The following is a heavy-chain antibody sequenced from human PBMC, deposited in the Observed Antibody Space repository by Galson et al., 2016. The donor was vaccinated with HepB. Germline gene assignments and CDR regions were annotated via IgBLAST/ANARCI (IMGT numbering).Heavy chain of an antibody. CDR3: ARGRGNDNYLDY. V-gene: IGHV3-48*01. Sequence: SLRLSCAASGFTFSSYGMNWVRQAPGKGLEWVSYISNTASTIFYADSVKGRFTISRDNAQGSLYLQMNSLRAEDTAVYYCARGRGNDNYLDYWGQGTLVTVSS. CDR1: GFTFSSYG. J-gene: IGHJ4*02. D-gene: IGHD3-9*01. CDR2: ISNTASTI.